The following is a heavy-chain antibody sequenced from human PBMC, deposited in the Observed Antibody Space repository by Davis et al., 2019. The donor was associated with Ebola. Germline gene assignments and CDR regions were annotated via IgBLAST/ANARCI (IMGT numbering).Heavy chain of an antibody. CDR1: GGSISNYY. Sequence: MPSETLSLTCSVSGGSISNYYWHWIRQPPGKGLEWIGYIYSSGATNYDSSLSSRVTISIDTSKNQISLKLNPVTTADTAIYYCARGMEWAEWWIAPWGQGTLVTVSS. V-gene: IGHV4-59*01. CDR3: ARGMEWAEWWIAP. D-gene: IGHD3-3*01. CDR2: IYSSGAT. J-gene: IGHJ5*02.